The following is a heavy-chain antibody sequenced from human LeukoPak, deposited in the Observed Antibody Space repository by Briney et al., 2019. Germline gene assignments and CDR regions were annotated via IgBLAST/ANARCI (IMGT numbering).Heavy chain of an antibody. Sequence: GGSLRLSCAASGFTFSSYAMRWVRQVPGKGLEWVSVISVSGDTTYYGDSVKGRFVISRDNSKNTLYLQMNSLRAEDTAVYYCAKAGRIRFLGYLDYWGQGTLVTVSS. CDR2: ISVSGDTT. V-gene: IGHV3-23*01. CDR1: GFTFSSYA. D-gene: IGHD3-3*01. J-gene: IGHJ4*02. CDR3: AKAGRIRFLGYLDY.